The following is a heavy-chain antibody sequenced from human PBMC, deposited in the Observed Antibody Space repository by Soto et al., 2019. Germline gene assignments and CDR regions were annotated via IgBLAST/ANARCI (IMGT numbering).Heavy chain of an antibody. CDR2: ISATGTTT. CDR1: EFSFSSYA. D-gene: IGHD6-13*01. CDR3: ATYSSPFDY. Sequence: GGSLRLSCAASEFSFSSYALNWVRQAPGKGLEWVSAISATGTTTYYADSVKGRFTISRDNSKRTLFLQMDSLSPEDTAVYYCATYSSPFDYWGQGTLVTGSS. J-gene: IGHJ4*02. V-gene: IGHV3-23*01.